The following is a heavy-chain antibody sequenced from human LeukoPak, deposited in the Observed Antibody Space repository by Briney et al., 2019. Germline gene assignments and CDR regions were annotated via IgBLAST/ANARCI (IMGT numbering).Heavy chain of an antibody. CDR2: ISWNSDSI. Sequence: GGSLRLSCAASGFTFDDYAMHWVRHAPGKGLEWVSGISWNSDSIGYADSVKGRFTISRDNAKNSLYLQMNSLRAEDMALYYCAKGWSRIAVAGTDYWGQGTLVTVSS. J-gene: IGHJ4*02. D-gene: IGHD6-19*01. CDR1: GFTFDDYA. CDR3: AKGWSRIAVAGTDY. V-gene: IGHV3-9*03.